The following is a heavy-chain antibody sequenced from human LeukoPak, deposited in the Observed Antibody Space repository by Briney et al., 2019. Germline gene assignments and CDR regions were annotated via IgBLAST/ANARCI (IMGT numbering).Heavy chain of an antibody. CDR2: VHYSGST. CDR3: ARWYSSGWAFDY. CDR1: GGTISSYY. D-gene: IGHD6-19*01. V-gene: IGHV4-59*08. Sequence: SETLSLTCTVSGGTISSYYWNWIRQPPGKGLEWIGYVHYSGSTKYNPSLKSRVTISVDTSKNQFSLKLSSVTAADTAVYYCARWYSSGWAFDYWGQGTLVSVSS. J-gene: IGHJ4*02.